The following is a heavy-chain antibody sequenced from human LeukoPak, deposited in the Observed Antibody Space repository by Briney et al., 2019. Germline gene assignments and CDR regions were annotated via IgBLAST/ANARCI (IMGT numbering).Heavy chain of an antibody. CDR2: ISYDGSNK. J-gene: IGHJ6*02. CDR1: GFTFSSYA. CDR3: ARPLAYCGGDCFGDYYYYGMDV. Sequence: GRSLRLSCAASGFTFSSYAMHWVRQAPGKGPEWVAVISYDGSNKYYADSVKGRFTISRDNSKNTLYLQMNSLRAEDTAVYYCARPLAYCGGDCFGDYYYYGMDVWGQGTTVTVSS. D-gene: IGHD2-21*02. V-gene: IGHV3-30-3*01.